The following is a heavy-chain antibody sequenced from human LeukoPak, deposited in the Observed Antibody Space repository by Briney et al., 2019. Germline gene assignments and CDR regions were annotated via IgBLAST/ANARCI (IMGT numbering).Heavy chain of an antibody. D-gene: IGHD6-13*01. Sequence: SVKVSCKASGGTFSSYAISWVRQAPGQGLEWMGGIIPIFGTANYAQKFQGRVTITADKSASTAYMELSSLRSEDTAVYYCARDGAKIAAAGTFDYWGQGTLVTVSS. CDR3: ARDGAKIAAAGTFDY. CDR1: GGTFSSYA. CDR2: IIPIFGTA. V-gene: IGHV1-69*06. J-gene: IGHJ4*02.